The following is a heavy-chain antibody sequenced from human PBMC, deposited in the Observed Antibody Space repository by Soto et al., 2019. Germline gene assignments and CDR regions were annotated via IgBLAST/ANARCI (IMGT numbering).Heavy chain of an antibody. CDR1: GYSFTSYW. V-gene: IGHV5-51*01. CDR3: ARLPYSSGWYHLFDP. D-gene: IGHD6-19*01. CDR2: IYPGDSDT. J-gene: IGHJ5*02. Sequence: GESLKISCKGSGYSFTSYWIGWVRQMPGKGLEWMGIIYPGDSDTRYSPSFQGQVTISADKSISTAYLQWSSLKASDTAMYYCARLPYSSGWYHLFDPWGQGTLVTVSS.